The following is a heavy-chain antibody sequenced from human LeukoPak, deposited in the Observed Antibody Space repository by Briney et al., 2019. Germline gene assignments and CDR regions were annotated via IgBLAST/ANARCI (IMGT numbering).Heavy chain of an antibody. J-gene: IGHJ4*02. CDR1: GFTFSSYS. D-gene: IGHD6-19*01. CDR3: ARDPGRIAVAGTEDY. CDR2: ISSSSSTI. Sequence: GGSLRLSCAASGFTFSSYSMNWVRQAPGKGLEWVSYISSSSSTIYYADSVKGRFTISRDNAKNSLYLQMNSLRAEDTAVYYCARDPGRIAVAGTEDYWGQGTLVTVSS. V-gene: IGHV3-48*01.